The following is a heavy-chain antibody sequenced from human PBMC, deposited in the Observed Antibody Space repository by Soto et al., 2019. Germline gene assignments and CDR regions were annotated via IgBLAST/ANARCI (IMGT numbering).Heavy chain of an antibody. CDR3: ARHIVATDSSGYYQYFDY. Sequence: SETLSLTCTVSGGSISSSSYYWGWIRQPPGKGLEWIGSIYYSGSTYYNPSLKSRVTISVDTSKNQFSLKLSSVTAADTAVYYCARHIVATDSSGYYQYFDYWGQGTLVTVSS. J-gene: IGHJ4*02. CDR1: GGSISSSSYY. V-gene: IGHV4-39*01. D-gene: IGHD3-22*01. CDR2: IYYSGST.